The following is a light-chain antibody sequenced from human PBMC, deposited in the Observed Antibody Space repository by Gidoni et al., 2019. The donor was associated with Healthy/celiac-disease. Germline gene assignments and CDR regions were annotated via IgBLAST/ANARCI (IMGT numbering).Light chain of an antibody. CDR1: SSNIGSNT. CDR2: SNN. CDR3: AAWDDSLNGG. V-gene: IGLV1-44*01. Sequence: VLTQPPSASGTTGQRVTISCSGSSSNIGSNTVNWYQQLPGTAPKLLIYSNNQRPSGVPDRFSGSKSGTSASLAISGLQSEDEADYYCAAWDDSLNGGFGGGTKLTVL. J-gene: IGLJ2*01.